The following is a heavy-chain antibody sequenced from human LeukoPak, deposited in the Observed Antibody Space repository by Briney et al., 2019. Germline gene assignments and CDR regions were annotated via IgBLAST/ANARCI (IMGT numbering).Heavy chain of an antibody. J-gene: IGHJ4*02. V-gene: IGHV2-5*01. CDR2: IYWNDEK. Sequence: SGPTLVNPTQTLTLTCTFSGFPLSTSGVGVGWIRQPPGKALEWLALIYWNDEKSYSPSLSSRLTITKDTSKNQVVLTMTNMDPVDTATYYCARRYNYGSGSYVDYWGQGTLVTVSS. CDR1: GFPLSTSGVG. D-gene: IGHD3-10*01. CDR3: ARRYNYGSGSYVDY.